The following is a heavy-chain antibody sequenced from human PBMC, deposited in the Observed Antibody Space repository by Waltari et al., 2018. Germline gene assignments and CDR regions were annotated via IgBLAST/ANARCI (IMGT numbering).Heavy chain of an antibody. J-gene: IGHJ4*02. D-gene: IGHD3-9*01. V-gene: IGHV3-23*04. CDR2: ISGIGGST. Sequence: VQLVESGGGVVQPGGSLRLSCAASGFTFSSYAMHWVRQAPGKGLGWVSAISGIGGSTYYADSVKGRFTISRDNSKTTLYLQMNSLRAEDTAVYYCAKMGRRYDILTGFDYWGQGTLVTVSS. CDR3: AKMGRRYDILTGFDY. CDR1: GFTFSSYA.